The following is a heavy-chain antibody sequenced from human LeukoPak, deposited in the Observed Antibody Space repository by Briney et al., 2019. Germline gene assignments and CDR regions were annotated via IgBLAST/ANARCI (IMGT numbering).Heavy chain of an antibody. D-gene: IGHD2-15*01. Sequence: PSETLSLTCTVSGGSMSTYYWSWIRQPPGKGLEWIGYYSGSTNYNPSLKSRVIISVDTSKNQFSLRLSSVTAADTAVYYCATQILLCHYYWGQGTLVTVSS. J-gene: IGHJ4*02. CDR2: YSGST. V-gene: IGHV4-59*08. CDR1: GGSMSTYY. CDR3: ATQILLCHYY.